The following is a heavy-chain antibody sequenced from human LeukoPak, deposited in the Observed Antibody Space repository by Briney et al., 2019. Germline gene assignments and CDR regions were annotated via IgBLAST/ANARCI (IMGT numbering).Heavy chain of an antibody. CDR1: GYSINNYW. Sequence: GESLQISCKGSGYSINNYWIGWVRQMSGKGLEWMGIIYPADSDIRYSPSFQGQVTISADKSISTAYLQRSSLKASDTAMYYCARQEYCSGGSCYTWFDPWGQGTLVTVSS. V-gene: IGHV5-51*01. D-gene: IGHD2-15*01. CDR3: ARQEYCSGGSCYTWFDP. CDR2: IYPADSDI. J-gene: IGHJ5*02.